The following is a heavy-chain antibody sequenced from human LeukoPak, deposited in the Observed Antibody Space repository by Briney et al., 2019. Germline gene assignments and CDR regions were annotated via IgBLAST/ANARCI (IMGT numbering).Heavy chain of an antibody. CDR3: ARYITGDGMDV. D-gene: IGHD7-27*01. Sequence: GGSLRLSCAASGFTFDDYGMSWVRQAPGKGLEWVSGINWNGGSTGYADSVKGRFTISRDNAENSLYLQMNSLRAEDTAVYYCARYITGDGMDVWGQGTTVTVSS. CDR1: GFTFDDYG. CDR2: INWNGGST. J-gene: IGHJ6*02. V-gene: IGHV3-20*04.